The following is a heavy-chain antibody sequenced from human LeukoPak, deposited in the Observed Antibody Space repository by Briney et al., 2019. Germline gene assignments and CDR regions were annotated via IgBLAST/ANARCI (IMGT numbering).Heavy chain of an antibody. CDR1: GGSISSYY. J-gene: IGHJ4*02. CDR3: ARVGIAAAGREFDY. CDR2: IYYSGST. D-gene: IGHD6-13*01. V-gene: IGHV4-59*12. Sequence: PSETLSLTCTVSGGSISSYYWSWIRQPPGKGLEWIGYIYYSGSTNYNPSLKSRVTISVDTSKNQFSLKLSSVTAADTAVYYCARVGIAAAGREFDYWGQGTLVTVSS.